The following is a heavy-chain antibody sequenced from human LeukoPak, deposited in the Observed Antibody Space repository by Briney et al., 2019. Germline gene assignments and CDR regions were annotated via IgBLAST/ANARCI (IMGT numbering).Heavy chain of an antibody. J-gene: IGHJ3*02. CDR2: IYSGGSS. Sequence: SETLSLTCTVSGGSISSSSYYWGWIRQPPGKELEWIGSIYSGGSSYYNPSLKSRVTISVDTSKNQFSLKLSSVTAADTAVYYCAEYYYDSSGYNDAFDIWGQGTMVTVSS. V-gene: IGHV4-39*07. CDR3: AEYYYDSSGYNDAFDI. CDR1: GGSISSSSYY. D-gene: IGHD3-22*01.